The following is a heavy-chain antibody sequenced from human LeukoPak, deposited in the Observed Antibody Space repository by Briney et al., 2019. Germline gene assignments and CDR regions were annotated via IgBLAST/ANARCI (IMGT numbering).Heavy chain of an antibody. V-gene: IGHV1-2*02. Sequence: ASVKVSCEAFGYTFDVYYIHWVRQAPGQGLEWMGCINSNSGDTNHAQKFQGRVTMTRDTSITTAYMELSSLRFDDTAVYYCARDRTSTWYGGIDYWGQGTLVTVSS. CDR2: INSNSGDT. J-gene: IGHJ4*02. D-gene: IGHD6-13*01. CDR3: ARDRTSTWYGGIDY. CDR1: GYTFDVYY.